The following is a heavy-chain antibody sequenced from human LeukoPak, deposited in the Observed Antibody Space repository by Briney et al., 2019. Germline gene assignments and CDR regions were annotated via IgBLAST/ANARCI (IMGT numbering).Heavy chain of an antibody. Sequence: QTGGSLRLSCAASGFTFSSYWMSWVRQAPGKGLEWVANIKQDGSEKYYVDSVKGRFTISRDNAKNSLYLQMNSLRAEDTAVYYCARRGYYYDSSGYYLGGFDYWGQGTLVTVSS. V-gene: IGHV3-7*01. CDR2: IKQDGSEK. J-gene: IGHJ4*02. D-gene: IGHD3-22*01. CDR1: GFTFSSYW. CDR3: ARRGYYYDSSGYYLGGFDY.